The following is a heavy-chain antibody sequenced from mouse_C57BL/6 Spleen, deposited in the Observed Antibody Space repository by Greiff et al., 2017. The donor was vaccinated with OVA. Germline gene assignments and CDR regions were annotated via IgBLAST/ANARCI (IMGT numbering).Heavy chain of an antibody. Sequence: VQLQQSGAELVMPGASVKLSCKASGYTFTSYWMHWVKQRPGQGLEWIGEIDPSDSYTNYNQKFKGKATLTVDKSSSTAYMQLSSLTSEDYAVYYGARSSMLRDYFDYWGQGTPLTVSS. D-gene: IGHD2-12*01. J-gene: IGHJ2*01. CDR1: GYTFTSYW. CDR2: IDPSDSYT. CDR3: ARSSMLRDYFDY. V-gene: IGHV1-69*01.